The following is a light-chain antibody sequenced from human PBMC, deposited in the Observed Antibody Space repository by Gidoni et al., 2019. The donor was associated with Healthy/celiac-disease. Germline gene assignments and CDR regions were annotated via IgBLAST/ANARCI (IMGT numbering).Light chain of an antibody. CDR1: QSLLHSNGYNY. CDR3: MQALQTPPFT. CDR2: LGS. V-gene: IGKV2-28*01. J-gene: IGKJ3*01. Sequence: DIVMTQSPLSLPVTPGEPASISCRSSQSLLHSNGYNYLDWYLQKPGQPPQLLIYLGSNRASGVPERFSGSGSGTDFTLKISRVEAEDVGVYYCMQALQTPPFTFGPGTKVDIK.